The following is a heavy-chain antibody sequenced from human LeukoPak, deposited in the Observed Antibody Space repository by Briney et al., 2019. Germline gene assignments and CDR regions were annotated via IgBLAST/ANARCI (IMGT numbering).Heavy chain of an antibody. CDR1: GDSVSRSDSY. Sequence: PSETLSLTSSVSGDSVSRSDSYWGWIRQPPGKGLEWIGTIYYSGRTYYSPSLKSRVTMSVDPSNNQFSLNLRSVTAADTALYYCARRRYYDGSGYLEWGQGTLLSVSS. J-gene: IGHJ1*01. CDR3: ARRRYYDGSGYLE. V-gene: IGHV4-39*01. CDR2: IYYSGRT. D-gene: IGHD3-22*01.